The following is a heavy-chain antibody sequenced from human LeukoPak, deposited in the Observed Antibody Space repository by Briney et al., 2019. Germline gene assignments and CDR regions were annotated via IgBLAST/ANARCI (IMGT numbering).Heavy chain of an antibody. CDR1: GGSIIRYY. D-gene: IGHD2-15*01. J-gene: IGHJ4*02. V-gene: IGHV4-4*07. CDR3: ARDGPPTSYCCGGSCYSGFFDY. Sequence: SETLSLTCTDSGGSIIRYYWSCIRQTAGQGLECTWRIYTTGSTSYDHTLKSRGTMSVGTSENQFSLKLSSVTAADTAVYYCARDGPPTSYCCGGSCYSGFFDYWGQGTLVTVSS. CDR2: IYTTGST.